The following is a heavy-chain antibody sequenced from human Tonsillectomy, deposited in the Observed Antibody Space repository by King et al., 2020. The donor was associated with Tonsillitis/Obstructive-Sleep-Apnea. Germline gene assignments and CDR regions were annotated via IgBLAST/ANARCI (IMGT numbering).Heavy chain of an antibody. J-gene: IGHJ6*03. CDR1: GYTFTGYY. V-gene: IGHV1-2*04. CDR3: ARQARYCSGTSCPTYYYMDV. Sequence: QLVQSGAEVKKPGASVKVSCKASGYTFTGYYIHWVRQAPGQGLEWMGWINPNSGGTNFAQKFQGWVTMTRDTSISTAYMELSRLRSDDTAVYYCARQARYCSGTSCPTYYYMDVWGKGTTVTVSS. CDR2: INPNSGGT. D-gene: IGHD2-2*01.